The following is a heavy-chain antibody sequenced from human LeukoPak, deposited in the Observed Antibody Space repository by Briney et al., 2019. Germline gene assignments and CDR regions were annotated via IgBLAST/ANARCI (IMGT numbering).Heavy chain of an antibody. V-gene: IGHV3-74*01. CDR1: GFTFDGYW. D-gene: IGHD3-10*01. CDR2: INKDGRTT. J-gene: IGHJ4*02. Sequence: GGSLRLSCAASGFTFDGYWMHWFRQVPGKGLMWVSHINKDGRTTNYADSVKGRFFMSRDNARKTLYLQMNSLRDEDTAVYYCAKDKIRGASDYWGQGILVTVSS. CDR3: AKDKIRGASDY.